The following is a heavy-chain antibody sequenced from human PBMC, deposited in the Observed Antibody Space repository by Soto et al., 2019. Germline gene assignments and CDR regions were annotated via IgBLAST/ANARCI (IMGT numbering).Heavy chain of an antibody. CDR3: ARCESGSGSYFLNDYYYYGMDV. CDR2: IIPIFGTA. Sequence: QVQLVQSGAEVKKPGSSVKVSCKASGGTFSSYAISWVRQAPGQGLEWMGGIIPIFGTANYAQKFQGRVTITADESTSTAYMELSSLRSEDTAVYYCARCESGSGSYFLNDYYYYGMDVWGQGTTVTVSS. J-gene: IGHJ6*02. V-gene: IGHV1-69*01. CDR1: GGTFSSYA. D-gene: IGHD3-10*01.